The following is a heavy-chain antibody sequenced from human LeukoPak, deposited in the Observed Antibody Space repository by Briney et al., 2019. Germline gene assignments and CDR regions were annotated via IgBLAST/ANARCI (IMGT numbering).Heavy chain of an antibody. CDR3: AREVVVVVAATDYYYYMDV. J-gene: IGHJ6*03. CDR1: GGSISSGSYY. V-gene: IGHV4-61*02. CDR2: IYTSGST. Sequence: SETLSLTCTVSGGSISSGSYYWSWIRQPAGKGLEWIGRIYTSGSTNYNPPLKSRVTISVDTSKNQFSLKLSSVTAADTAVYYCAREVVVVVAATDYYYYMDVWGKGTTVTVSS. D-gene: IGHD2-15*01.